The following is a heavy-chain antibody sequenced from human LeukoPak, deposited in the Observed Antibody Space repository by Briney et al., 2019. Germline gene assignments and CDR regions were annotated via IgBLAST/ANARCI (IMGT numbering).Heavy chain of an antibody. CDR1: GYTFTGYY. CDR2: INPNSGGT. D-gene: IGHD3-10*01. V-gene: IGHV1-2*02. J-gene: IGHJ4*02. CDR3: ARDRGYYGW. Sequence: ASVKVACKSYGYTFTGYYMHWVRQAHGQGLEWMGWINPNSGGTNYAQKFQGRVTMTRDTSISTAYMELSRLRSDDTAVYYCARDRGYYGWWGQGTLVIVSS.